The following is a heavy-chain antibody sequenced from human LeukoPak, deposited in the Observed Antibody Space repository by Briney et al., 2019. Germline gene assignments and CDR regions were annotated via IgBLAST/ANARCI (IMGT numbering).Heavy chain of an antibody. Sequence: SVTVSCKASGGTFSSYAISWVPQAPGQGLEWMGRIIPILGIANYAQKFQGRVTITADKSTSTAYMELSSLRSEDTAVYYCARGLMKMITGTPGHGMDVWGQGTTVTVSS. CDR3: ARGLMKMITGTPGHGMDV. D-gene: IGHD3-16*01. CDR1: GGTFSSYA. CDR2: IIPILGIA. V-gene: IGHV1-69*04. J-gene: IGHJ6*02.